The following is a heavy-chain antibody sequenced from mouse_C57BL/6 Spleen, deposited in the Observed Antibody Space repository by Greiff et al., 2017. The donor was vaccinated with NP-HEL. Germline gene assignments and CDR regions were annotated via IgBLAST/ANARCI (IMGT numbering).Heavy chain of an antibody. V-gene: IGHV1-61*01. CDR3: AGYDYDEGFAY. J-gene: IGHJ3*01. Sequence: QVQLKQPGAELVRPGSSVKLSCKASGYTFTSYWMDWVKQRPGQGLEWIGNIYPSDSETHYNQKFKDKATLTVDKSSSTAYMQLSSLTSEDSAVYYCAGYDYDEGFAYWGQGTLVTVSA. CDR2: IYPSDSET. D-gene: IGHD2-4*01. CDR1: GYTFTSYW.